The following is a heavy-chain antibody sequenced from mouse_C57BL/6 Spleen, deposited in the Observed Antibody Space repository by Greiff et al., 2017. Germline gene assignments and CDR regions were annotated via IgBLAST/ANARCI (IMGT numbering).Heavy chain of an antibody. CDR2: IRSTSNNYST. Sequence: DAHLAASAGGLVQPKGSLKLSCAASGFSFNTYAMNSVRQAPGKGLEWVARIRSTSNNYSTYYADSVKDRFTISRDDSESMLYLQMNNLRTEDTAVDFCVRGGDESCFDYWGQGITLTVSS. V-gene: IGHV10-1*01. J-gene: IGHJ2*01. CDR1: GFSFNTYA. CDR3: VRGGDESCFDY.